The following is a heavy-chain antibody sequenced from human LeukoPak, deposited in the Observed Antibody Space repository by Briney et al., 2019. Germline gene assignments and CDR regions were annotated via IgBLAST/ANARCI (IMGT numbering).Heavy chain of an antibody. D-gene: IGHD5-12*01. CDR3: ARAQYSGYDLHY. J-gene: IGHJ4*02. Sequence: ASVKVSCKASGYTFTSYDINWVRQATGQGLEWMGWMNPNSGNTGYAQKFQGRVTMTRNTSISTAYMELSSLRSEDTAVYYCARAQYSGYDLHYWGQGTLVTVSS. V-gene: IGHV1-8*01. CDR1: GYTFTSYD. CDR2: MNPNSGNT.